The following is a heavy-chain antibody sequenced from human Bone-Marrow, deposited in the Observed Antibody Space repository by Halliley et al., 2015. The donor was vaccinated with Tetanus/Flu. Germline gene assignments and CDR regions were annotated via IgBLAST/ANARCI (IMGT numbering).Heavy chain of an antibody. CDR3: AREGPTTVVTPPMD. V-gene: IGHV3-11*04. Sequence: SLRLSCVASGFSFSEYYMGWIRQAPGKGLEWVSYTSSSGSTIYYADSVKGRFTISRDDAKNSLYLQLNSLTVEDTAVYYCAREGPTTVVTPPMDWGQGTLVTVSS. D-gene: IGHD4-17*01. CDR2: TSSSGSTI. J-gene: IGHJ4*02. CDR1: GFSFSEYY.